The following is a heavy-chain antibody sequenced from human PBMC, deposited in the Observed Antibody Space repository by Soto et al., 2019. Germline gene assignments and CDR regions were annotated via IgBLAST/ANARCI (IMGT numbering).Heavy chain of an antibody. CDR3: ARGIVVVPAAFNWFDP. Sequence: LVKGSCKASGGTFISYAIIWVRQAHGQGLEWMGGIIPIFGTANYAQKFQGRVTITADESTSTAYMELSSLRSEDTAVYYCARGIVVVPAAFNWFDPWGQGTLVTVSS. D-gene: IGHD2-2*01. CDR1: GGTFISYA. V-gene: IGHV1-69*01. CDR2: IIPIFGTA. J-gene: IGHJ5*02.